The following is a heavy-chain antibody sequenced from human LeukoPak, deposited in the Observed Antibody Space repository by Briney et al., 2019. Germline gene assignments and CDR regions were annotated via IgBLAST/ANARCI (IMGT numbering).Heavy chain of an antibody. CDR3: ARDYYDSSLPLDY. D-gene: IGHD3-22*01. CDR1: GYTFTSYG. J-gene: IGHJ4*02. V-gene: IGHV1-18*01. CDR2: ISAYNGNT. Sequence: ASVKVSCKASGYTFTSYGISWVRQAPGQGLEWMGWISAYNGNTNYAQKFQGRVTMTRNTSISTAYMELSSLRSEDTAVYYCARDYYDSSLPLDYWGQGTLVTVSS.